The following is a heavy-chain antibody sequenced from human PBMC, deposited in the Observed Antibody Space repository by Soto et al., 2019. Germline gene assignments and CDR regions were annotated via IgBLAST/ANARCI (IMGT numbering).Heavy chain of an antibody. Sequence: QVQLVQSGAEVKKPGASVKISCETSGYIFKNYYIHWVRQAPGQGLEWMAIFNPFSGATNYEQRLQGRATATMDMSTSTVYMELNNLRSEDTAMYYCARDLTSGDYWGQGTLISVSS. CDR2: FNPFSGAT. D-gene: IGHD3-3*01. V-gene: IGHV1-46*02. CDR3: ARDLTSGDY. J-gene: IGHJ4*01. CDR1: GYIFKNYY.